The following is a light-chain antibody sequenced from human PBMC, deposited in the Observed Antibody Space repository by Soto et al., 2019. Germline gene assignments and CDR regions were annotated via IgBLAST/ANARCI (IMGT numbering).Light chain of an antibody. J-gene: IGKJ1*01. CDR2: GAS. V-gene: IGKV3-20*01. Sequence: EIALTQSPATLSVSPGERATLSCRASQSVSRDLAWYQQKPGQAPRLLIYGASKRATGIPDRFSGSGSGTDFTLTISRLEPEDFAVYCCQQYGSSPRTFGQGTKVDIK. CDR3: QQYGSSPRT. CDR1: QSVSRD.